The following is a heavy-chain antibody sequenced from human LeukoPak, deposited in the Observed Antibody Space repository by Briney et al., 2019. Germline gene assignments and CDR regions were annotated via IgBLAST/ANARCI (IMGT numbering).Heavy chain of an antibody. CDR2: INPNSGGT. Sequence: ASVKVSCKASGYTFTGYYMHWVRQAPGQGLEWMGWINPNSGGTNYAQKFQGRVTMTRDTSISTAYMELSRLRSDDTAVYYCASSAAAGTPAAFDIWGQGTMVTVSS. CDR3: ASSAAAGTPAAFDI. D-gene: IGHD6-13*01. J-gene: IGHJ3*02. CDR1: GYTFTGYY. V-gene: IGHV1-2*02.